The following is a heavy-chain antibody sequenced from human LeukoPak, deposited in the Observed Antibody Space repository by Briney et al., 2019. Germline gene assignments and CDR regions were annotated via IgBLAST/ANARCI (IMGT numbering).Heavy chain of an antibody. CDR1: GYTFTSYD. CDR2: MSPNSGNT. Sequence: ASLKVSCKASGYTFTSYDINWVRQATGQGLEWMGWMSPNSGNTGYAQKFQGRVTITRNTSISTAYMDLSSLRSEDTAVYYCARGRFSGYVDYWGQGTLATVSS. D-gene: IGHD5-12*01. J-gene: IGHJ4*02. V-gene: IGHV1-8*03. CDR3: ARGRFSGYVDY.